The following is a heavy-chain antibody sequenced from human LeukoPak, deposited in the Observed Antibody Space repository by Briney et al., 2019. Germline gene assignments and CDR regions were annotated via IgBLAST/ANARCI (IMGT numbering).Heavy chain of an antibody. V-gene: IGHV4-30-2*01. J-gene: IGHJ5*02. CDR1: GGSISSGGYS. CDR3: ARAASSTYYYGSGSYGWFDP. CDR2: IYHSGGT. Sequence: PSQTLSLTCAVSGGSISSGGYSWSWIRQPPGKGLEWIGYIYHSGGTYYNPSLKSRVTISVDRSKNQFSLKLSSVTAADTAVYYCARAASSTYYYGSGSYGWFDPWGQGTLVTVSS. D-gene: IGHD3-10*01.